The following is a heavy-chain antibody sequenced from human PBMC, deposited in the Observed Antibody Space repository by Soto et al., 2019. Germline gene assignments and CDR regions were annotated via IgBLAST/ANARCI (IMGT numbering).Heavy chain of an antibody. V-gene: IGHV7-4-1*02. J-gene: IGHJ4*02. CDR1: GYTFTSYA. D-gene: IGHD6-6*01. Sequence: ASVKVSCKASGYTFTSYAMNWVRQAPGQGLEWMGWINTNTGNPTYAQGFTGRFVFSLDTSVSTAYLQISSLKAEDTAVYYCARSSIAARVRPPFDYWGQGTLVTVSS. CDR2: INTNTGNP. CDR3: ARSSIAARVRPPFDY.